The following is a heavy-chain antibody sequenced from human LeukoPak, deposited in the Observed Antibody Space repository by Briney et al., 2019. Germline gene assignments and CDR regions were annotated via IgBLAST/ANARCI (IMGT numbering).Heavy chain of an antibody. J-gene: IGHJ4*02. V-gene: IGHV3-7*01. CDR1: GFTLSSYW. CDR3: TRQRIMDY. D-gene: IGHD6-25*01. Sequence: GGSLRLSCAASGFTLSSYWMNWVRQAPGKGLEWVANVKQDGSEKYYVDSVKGRFTISRDNAKNSLYLQMNSLRAEDTAVYYCTRQRIMDYWGQGTLVTVSS. CDR2: VKQDGSEK.